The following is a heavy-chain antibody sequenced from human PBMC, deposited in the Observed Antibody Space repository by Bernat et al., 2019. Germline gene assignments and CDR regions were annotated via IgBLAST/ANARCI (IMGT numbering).Heavy chain of an antibody. CDR2: INHSGST. Sequence: QVQLQQWGAGLFKPSKTLSLTCAVYGGSFSGYYWSWIRQPPGKGLEWIGEINHSGSTNYNPSLKSRGTISVDTSKNQSSLKLSSATAADTAVYYCARGGRWTRRAAIDYWGQGTLVTVSS. CDR1: GGSFSGYY. D-gene: IGHD2-15*01. V-gene: IGHV4-34*01. CDR3: ARGGRWTRRAAIDY. J-gene: IGHJ4*02.